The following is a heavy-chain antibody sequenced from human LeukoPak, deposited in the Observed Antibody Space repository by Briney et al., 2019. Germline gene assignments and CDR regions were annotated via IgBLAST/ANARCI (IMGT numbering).Heavy chain of an antibody. V-gene: IGHV1-24*01. D-gene: IGHD5-18*01. Sequence: ASVKVSCKVSGYTLTELSMHWVRQASGKGLEWMGGFDPEDGETIYAQKFQGRVTMTEDTSTDTAYMELSSLRSEDTAVYYCATIPHTAMGYYYGMDVWGQGTTVTVSS. J-gene: IGHJ6*02. CDR1: GYTLTELS. CDR3: ATIPHTAMGYYYGMDV. CDR2: FDPEDGET.